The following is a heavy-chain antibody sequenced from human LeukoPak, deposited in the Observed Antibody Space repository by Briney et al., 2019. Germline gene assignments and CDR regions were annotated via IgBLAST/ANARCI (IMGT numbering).Heavy chain of an antibody. Sequence: GGSLRLSCAASGFTFSSYAMHWVRQAPGKGLQYVAVISFDGTTKLYADAVRGRFTISRDNSKNTLYLQVDSLRTEDTAVYYCARDYSGGGLDYWGQGTLVTVSS. D-gene: IGHD3-10*01. CDR3: ARDYSGGGLDY. J-gene: IGHJ4*02. CDR2: ISFDGTTK. V-gene: IGHV3-30*04. CDR1: GFTFSSYA.